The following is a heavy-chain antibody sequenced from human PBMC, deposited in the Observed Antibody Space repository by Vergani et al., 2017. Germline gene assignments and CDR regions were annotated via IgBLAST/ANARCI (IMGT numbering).Heavy chain of an antibody. V-gene: IGHV3-20*04. Sequence: EVQLLQSGGGVIQPGGSVRLSCAASGFTFDDYGMSWVRQAPGKGLEWVSGINWNGGSTGYADSVKGRFTISRDNAKNSLYLQMNSLRAEDTALYYCARERNAYYDFWSGYYTQYYFDYWGQGTLVTVSS. CDR2: INWNGGST. D-gene: IGHD3-3*01. CDR3: ARERNAYYDFWSGYYTQYYFDY. CDR1: GFTFDDYG. J-gene: IGHJ4*02.